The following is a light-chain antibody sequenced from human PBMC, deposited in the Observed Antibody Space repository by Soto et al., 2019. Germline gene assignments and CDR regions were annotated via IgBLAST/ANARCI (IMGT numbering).Light chain of an antibody. V-gene: IGLV1-40*01. J-gene: IGLJ1*01. CDR1: SSNIGAPYD. Sequence: QSVLAQPPSVSGAPGQRVTISCTGSSSNIGAPYDVHWYQQLPGTAPKLLIYGNNNRPSGVPDRFSGSKSGTSASLAITGLQAEDEGDYYCQSYDNSLSGSRVFGTGTKVTV. CDR2: GNN. CDR3: QSYDNSLSGSRV.